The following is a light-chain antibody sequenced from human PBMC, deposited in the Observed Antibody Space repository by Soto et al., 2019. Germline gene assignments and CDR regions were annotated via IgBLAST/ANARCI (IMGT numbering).Light chain of an antibody. Sequence: EIVLTQSPGTLSLSPGETATLSCRASQSINNNYLAWYQQKLGQAPRLLVYRASGRPGGIPDRSSGSGSGTDFTLTITRLEPEDFALYYCQQYGGSPYTFGQGTKLEIK. CDR1: QSINNNY. CDR2: RAS. J-gene: IGKJ2*01. CDR3: QQYGGSPYT. V-gene: IGKV3-20*01.